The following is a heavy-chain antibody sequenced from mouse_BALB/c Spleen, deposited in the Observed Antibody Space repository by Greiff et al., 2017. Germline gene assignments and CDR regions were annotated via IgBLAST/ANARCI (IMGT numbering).Heavy chain of an antibody. CDR2: INPYNDGT. Sequence: EVQVVESGPELVKPGASVKMSCKASGYTFTSYVMHWVKQKPGQGLEWIGYINPYNDGTKYNEKFKGKATLTSDKSSSTAYMELSSLTSEDSAVYYCARSKWDYPMDYWGQGTSVTVSS. D-gene: IGHD2-4*01. CDR3: ARSKWDYPMDY. V-gene: IGHV1-14*01. J-gene: IGHJ4*01. CDR1: GYTFTSYV.